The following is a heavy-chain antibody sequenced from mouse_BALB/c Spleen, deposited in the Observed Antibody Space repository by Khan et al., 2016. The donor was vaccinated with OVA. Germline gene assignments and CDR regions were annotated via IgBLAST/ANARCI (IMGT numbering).Heavy chain of an antibody. CDR2: INTHSGVP. D-gene: IGHD2-14*01. J-gene: IGHJ1*01. V-gene: IGHV9-4*02. CDR3: AESYRYYWYIEV. Sequence: QIQLVQSGPELKKPGETVRISCKASGYTFTTAGMQWVQKLPGKGLKWIGWINTHSGVPKSADDFKGRFAFSLETSASTAYLQISNLKIEDTATLCCAESYRYYWYIEVWGAGTTVTVSS. CDR1: GYTFTTAG.